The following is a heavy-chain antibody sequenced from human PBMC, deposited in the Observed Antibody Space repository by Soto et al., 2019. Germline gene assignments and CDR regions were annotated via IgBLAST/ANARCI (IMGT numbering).Heavy chain of an antibody. V-gene: IGHV4-31*03. CDR1: GGSISSGDYY. D-gene: IGHD3-3*01. CDR2: IYYSGST. J-gene: IGHJ5*01. Sequence: QVQLQESGPGLVKPSQTLSLTCTVSGGSISSGDYYWSWIRQHPGKGLEWIGYIYYSGSTYYNPSIKSRVTISVDTSKNQFSLKLSSVTAADTAVYYCARWWSGSRQGFDSWGQGTLVTVSS. CDR3: ARWWSGSRQGFDS.